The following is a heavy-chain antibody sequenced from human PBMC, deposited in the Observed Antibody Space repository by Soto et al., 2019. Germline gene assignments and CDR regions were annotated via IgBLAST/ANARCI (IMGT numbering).Heavy chain of an antibody. Sequence: ASETLSLTCAVSGGSISNNNWWSWVRQSPGEGLEWIGEIHHSGASDYNPSLRSRVTISVDKSRNQFSLNLSSVTAADTAIYYCAAVDYYYGSGSRVGLDVWGQGTTVTVSS. CDR1: GGSISNNNW. J-gene: IGHJ6*02. D-gene: IGHD3-10*01. CDR2: IHHSGAS. V-gene: IGHV4-4*02. CDR3: AAVDYYYGSGSRVGLDV.